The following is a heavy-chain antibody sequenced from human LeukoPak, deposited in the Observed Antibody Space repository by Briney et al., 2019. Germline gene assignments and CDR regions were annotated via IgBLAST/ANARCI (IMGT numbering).Heavy chain of an antibody. Sequence: SVKVSCKASGGTFSSYAICWVRQAPGQGLEWMGGIIPIFGTANYAQKFQGRVTITADESTSTAYMELSSLRSEDTAVYYCARGNSRITMVRGKYYYYGMDVWGQGTTVTVSS. CDR1: GGTFSSYA. J-gene: IGHJ6*02. CDR3: ARGNSRITMVRGKYYYYGMDV. V-gene: IGHV1-69*13. D-gene: IGHD3-10*01. CDR2: IIPIFGTA.